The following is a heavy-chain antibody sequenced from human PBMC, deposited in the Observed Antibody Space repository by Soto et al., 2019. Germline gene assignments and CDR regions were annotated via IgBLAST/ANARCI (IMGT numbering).Heavy chain of an antibody. CDR3: ARYYYGEIDY. V-gene: IGHV4-39*01. Sequence: SETLSLTCTVSGGSISSSSYYWGLICQPPGKGLEWIGSIYYSGSTSYNPSLKSRVTISVDTSKNQFSLTLSSVNAADKAVYYCARYYYGEIDYWGQGPLGT. D-gene: IGHD4-17*01. J-gene: IGHJ4*02. CDR1: GGSISSSSYY. CDR2: IYYSGST.